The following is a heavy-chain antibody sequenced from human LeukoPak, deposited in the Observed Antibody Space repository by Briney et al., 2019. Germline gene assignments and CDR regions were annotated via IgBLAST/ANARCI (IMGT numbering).Heavy chain of an antibody. D-gene: IGHD3-22*01. V-gene: IGHV1-24*01. CDR2: FDPEDGET. CDR1: GYTLTELS. CDR3: ARDGHRRYYYDSSGREHAFDI. J-gene: IGHJ3*02. Sequence: ASVKVSCKVSGYTLTELSMHWVRQAPGKGLEWMGGFDPEDGETIYEQKFQGRVTMTTGTSTSTAYMELRSLRSDDTAVYYCARDGHRRYYYDSSGREHAFDIWGQGTMVTVSS.